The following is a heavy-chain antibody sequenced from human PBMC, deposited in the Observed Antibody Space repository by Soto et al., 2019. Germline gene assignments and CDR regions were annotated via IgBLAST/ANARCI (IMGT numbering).Heavy chain of an antibody. J-gene: IGHJ6*02. D-gene: IGHD6-13*01. Sequence: PGGSLRLSCSASGFTFSTYNMNCVRQATGKGLEWVSSIRSSSSYIYYADSLRGRFTFSRDNAKNSLFLQMNSLRAEDTAVYFCARDYSSSSWENGYYYYAMDVWGQGITVTVSS. CDR3: ARDYSSSSWENGYYYYAMDV. CDR2: IRSSSSYI. CDR1: GFTFSTYN. V-gene: IGHV3-21*01.